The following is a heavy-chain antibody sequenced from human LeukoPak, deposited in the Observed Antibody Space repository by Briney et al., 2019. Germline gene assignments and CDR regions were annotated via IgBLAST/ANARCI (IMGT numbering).Heavy chain of an antibody. CDR3: ARGQWELRTFDL. CDR1: GFTFSSYS. J-gene: IGHJ2*01. Sequence: GGSLRLSCVASGFTFSSYSMNWVRQAPGKGLEWVSYISSSSSTIYYADSVKGRFTISRDNAKNSLYLQMNSLRAEDTAVYYCARGQWELRTFDLWGRGTLVTVSS. CDR2: ISSSSSTI. D-gene: IGHD1-26*01. V-gene: IGHV3-48*04.